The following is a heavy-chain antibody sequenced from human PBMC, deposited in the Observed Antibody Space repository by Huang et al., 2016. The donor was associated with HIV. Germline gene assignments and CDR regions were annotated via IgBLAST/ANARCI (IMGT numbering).Heavy chain of an antibody. J-gene: IGHJ4*02. Sequence: QLQLQESGPGLVKPSETLSLTCTVSGGSISSSSYYWGWIRQPPGKGLEWIGTIYYSGSNYYNPARKGRVTISVDTSKNQFSLKLSSVTAADTAVYYCARHERWAMVRGVPQWGFDYWGQGTLVTVSS. CDR3: ARHERWAMVRGVPQWGFDY. CDR1: GGSISSSSYY. CDR2: IYYSGSN. D-gene: IGHD3-10*01. V-gene: IGHV4-39*01.